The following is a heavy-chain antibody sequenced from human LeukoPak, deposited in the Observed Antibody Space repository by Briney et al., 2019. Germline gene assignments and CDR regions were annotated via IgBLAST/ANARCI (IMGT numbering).Heavy chain of an antibody. J-gene: IGHJ3*02. CDR2: IRWNSGSI. CDR3: AKDRREMADDAFDI. CDR1: GFTFDDYA. Sequence: GRSLRLSCAASGFTFDDYAMHWLRQAPGKGLEGVSGIRWNSGSIGYADSVKGRFTISRDNAKNSLYLQMNSLRAEDMALYYCAKDRREMADDAFDIWGQGTMVTVSS. V-gene: IGHV3-9*03. D-gene: IGHD5-24*01.